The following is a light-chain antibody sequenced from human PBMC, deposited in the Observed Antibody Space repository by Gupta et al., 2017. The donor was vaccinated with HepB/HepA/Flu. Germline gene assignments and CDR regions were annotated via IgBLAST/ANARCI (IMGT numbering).Light chain of an antibody. J-gene: IGKJ1*01. CDR3: QQYYSSPLT. CDR2: WAS. V-gene: IGKV4-1*01. Sequence: DIVMTQSPDSLAVSLGERATINCKSSQSVLYSSDNKNYLAWYQQKPGQPPNLLIYWASTRESGVPDRFSGSGSGTDFTLTISSLQAEDVAFYYCQQYYSSPLTFGQGTKVEIK. CDR1: QSVLYSSDNKNY.